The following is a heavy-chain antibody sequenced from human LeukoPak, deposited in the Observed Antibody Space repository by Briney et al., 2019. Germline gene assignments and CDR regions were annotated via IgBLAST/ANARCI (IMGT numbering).Heavy chain of an antibody. J-gene: IGHJ4*02. V-gene: IGHV4-34*01. CDR3: ARDTTIGKVGAFDY. Sequence: TSETLSLTCTVSDGSIGSYYWTWIRQPPGKGLEWIGEINHSGSTNYNPSLKSRVTISVDTSKNQFSLRLSSVTAADTAVYYCARDTTIGKVGAFDYWGQGTLVTVPS. D-gene: IGHD1-26*01. CDR2: INHSGST. CDR1: DGSIGSYY.